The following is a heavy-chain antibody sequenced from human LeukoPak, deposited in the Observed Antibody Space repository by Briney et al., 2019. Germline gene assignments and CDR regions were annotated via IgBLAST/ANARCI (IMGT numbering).Heavy chain of an antibody. V-gene: IGHV4-34*01. CDR2: INHSGST. Sequence: SETLSLTXAVYGGSFSGYYWSWIRQPPGKGLEWNGEINHSGSTNYNPSLKSRVTISVDTSKNQFSLKLSSVTAADTAVYYCARGVRTYYDFWSGYPELYYFDYWGQGTLVTVSS. CDR3: ARGVRTYYDFWSGYPELYYFDY. D-gene: IGHD3-3*01. J-gene: IGHJ4*02. CDR1: GGSFSGYY.